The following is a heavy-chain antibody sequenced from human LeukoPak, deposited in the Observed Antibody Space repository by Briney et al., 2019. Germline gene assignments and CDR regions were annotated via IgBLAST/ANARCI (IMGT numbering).Heavy chain of an antibody. CDR2: IYYSGST. CDR3: ARELGIAARRPDRYFDY. V-gene: IGHV4-31*03. J-gene: IGHJ4*01. D-gene: IGHD6-6*01. CDR1: GGSISSGGYY. Sequence: SETLSLTCTVSGGSISSGGYYWSWIRQHPGKGLEWIGYIYYSGSTYYNPSLKSRVTISVDTSKNQFSLKLSSVTAADTAVYYCARELGIAARRPDRYFDYWGHGTLVTVSS.